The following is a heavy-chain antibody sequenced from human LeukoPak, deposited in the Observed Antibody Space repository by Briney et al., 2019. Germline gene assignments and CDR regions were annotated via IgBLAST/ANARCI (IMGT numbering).Heavy chain of an antibody. CDR2: ISGTGGST. V-gene: IGHV3-23*01. Sequence: GGSLRLSCAASGFTFSTYAMTWVRQAPGKGLEWVSLISGTGGSTYYADSVKGRFTISRDNSKNTLYLQMNSLRAEDTAVYYCASKTSSSWYYFDYWGQGTLVTVSS. D-gene: IGHD6-13*01. J-gene: IGHJ4*02. CDR1: GFTFSTYA. CDR3: ASKTSSSWYYFDY.